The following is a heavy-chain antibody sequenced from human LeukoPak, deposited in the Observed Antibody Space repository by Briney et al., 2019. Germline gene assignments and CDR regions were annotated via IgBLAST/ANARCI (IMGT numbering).Heavy chain of an antibody. V-gene: IGHV3-20*04. CDR1: GFTFDDYG. CDR3: ARSARAFGVVIIYYYMDV. D-gene: IGHD3-3*01. CDR2: INWNGGST. J-gene: IGHJ6*03. Sequence: GGSLRLSCAASGFTFDDYGMSWVRQAPGKGLEWVSGINWNGGSTGYADSVKGRFTISRDNAKNSLYLQMNSLRAEDTASYYCARSARAFGVVIIYYYMDVWGKGTTVTVSS.